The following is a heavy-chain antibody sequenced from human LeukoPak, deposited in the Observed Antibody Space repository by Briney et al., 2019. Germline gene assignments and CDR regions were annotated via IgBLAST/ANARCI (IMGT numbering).Heavy chain of an antibody. CDR3: ARARAHLKYYYDSSGYYYFDY. V-gene: IGHV4-34*01. Sequence: SETLSLTCAVYGGSFSGYYWSWIRQPPGKGLEWIGEINHSGSTNYNPSLKSRVAISVDTSKNQFSLKLSSVTAADTAVYYCARARAHLKYYYDSSGYYYFDYWGQGTLVTVSS. CDR1: GGSFSGYY. J-gene: IGHJ4*02. CDR2: INHSGST. D-gene: IGHD3-22*01.